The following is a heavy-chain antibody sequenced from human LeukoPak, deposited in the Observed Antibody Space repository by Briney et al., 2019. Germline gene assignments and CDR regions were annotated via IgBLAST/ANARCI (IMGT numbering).Heavy chain of an antibody. J-gene: IGHJ6*03. D-gene: IGHD5-18*01. Sequence: GGSLGLSCAASGFRFSDYYMSWIRQAPGKGLEWVSHISSSGSTIYYADSVKGRFTISRDNAKSSLYLQMNSLRAEDTAVYYCARCGGRGYSYGYPSYYYYMDVWGKGTTVTVSS. V-gene: IGHV3-11*04. CDR1: GFRFSDYY. CDR3: ARCGGRGYSYGYPSYYYYMDV. CDR2: ISSSGSTI.